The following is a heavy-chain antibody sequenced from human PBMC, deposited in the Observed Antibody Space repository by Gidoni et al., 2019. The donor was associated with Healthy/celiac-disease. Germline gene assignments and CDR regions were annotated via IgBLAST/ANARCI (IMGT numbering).Heavy chain of an antibody. D-gene: IGHD2-2*02. V-gene: IGHV1-2*02. Sequence: QVQLVQSGAEVKKPGASVKVSCKASGYPFTGYYMHWVRQAPGQGLEWMGWINPNSGGTNYAQKFQGRVTMTRDTSISTAYMELSRLRSDDTAVYYCARDWGYCSSTSCYTRLDFDYWGQGTLVTVSS. CDR3: ARDWGYCSSTSCYTRLDFDY. J-gene: IGHJ4*02. CDR2: INPNSGGT. CDR1: GYPFTGYY.